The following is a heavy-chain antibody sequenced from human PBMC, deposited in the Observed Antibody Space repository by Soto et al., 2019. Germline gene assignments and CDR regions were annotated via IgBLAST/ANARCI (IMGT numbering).Heavy chain of an antibody. D-gene: IGHD6-13*01. CDR3: ARDSKEGRQLVLTVLPRYYYCYMDV. V-gene: IGHV4-31*03. CDR1: GGSISSGGYY. Sequence: PSETLSLTCTVSGGSISSGGYYWSWSRQHPGKGLEWIGYIYYSGSTYYTPSLKSRVTISVDTSKNQSSLKLSSVTAADTAVYYCARDSKEGRQLVLTVLPRYYYCYMDVWGKGTTVTVSS. J-gene: IGHJ6*03. CDR2: IYYSGST.